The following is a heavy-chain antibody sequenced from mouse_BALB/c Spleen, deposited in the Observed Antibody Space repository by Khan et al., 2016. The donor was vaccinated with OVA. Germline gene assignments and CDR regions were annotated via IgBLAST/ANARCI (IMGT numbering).Heavy chain of an antibody. CDR1: GFSLSNYG. CDR3: VRCAESPVNYYTMDY. CDR2: LWGYGST. V-gene: IGHV2-3*01. D-gene: IGHD6-2*01. J-gene: IGHJ4*01. Sequence: QVQLQESGPGLVAPSQSLSITCTVSGFSLSNYGVNWVRQPPGKGLEWLGVLWGYGSTNYHSVLKSRLSISKDNSTNHDFLKLNSLQTDDTATSSVVRCAESPVNYYTMDYWGQGTSVTVSS.